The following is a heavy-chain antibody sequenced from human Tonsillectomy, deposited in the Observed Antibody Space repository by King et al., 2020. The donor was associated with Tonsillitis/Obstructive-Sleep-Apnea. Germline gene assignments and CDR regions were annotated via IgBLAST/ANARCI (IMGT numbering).Heavy chain of an antibody. CDR1: GFTFSSYA. D-gene: IGHD1-1*01. V-gene: IGHV3-30*04. J-gene: IGHJ3*02. CDR2: ISYDGSNK. Sequence: QLVQSGGGVVQPGRSPRLSCAASGFTFSSYAMHWVRQAPGKGLEWVAVISYDGSNKYYADSVKGRFTISRDNSKNTLYLQMNSLRAEDTAVYYCASSWSDAFDIWGQGTMVTVSS. CDR3: ASSWSDAFDI.